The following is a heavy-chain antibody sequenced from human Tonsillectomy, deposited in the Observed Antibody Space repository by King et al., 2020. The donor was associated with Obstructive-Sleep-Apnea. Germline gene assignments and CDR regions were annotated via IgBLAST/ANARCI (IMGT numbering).Heavy chain of an antibody. CDR3: ARDYYDSSGYYYIDY. V-gene: IGHV4-39*07. CDR1: GGSISSSSYY. CDR2: IYYSVST. Sequence: QLQESGPGLVKPSETLSLTCTVSGGSISSSSYYWGWIRQPPGKGLEWIGSIYYSVSTYYNPSLKSRVTISVDTSKNQFSLKLNSVTAADTSVYYCARDYYDSSGYYYIDYWGQGTLVTVSS. J-gene: IGHJ4*02. D-gene: IGHD3-22*01.